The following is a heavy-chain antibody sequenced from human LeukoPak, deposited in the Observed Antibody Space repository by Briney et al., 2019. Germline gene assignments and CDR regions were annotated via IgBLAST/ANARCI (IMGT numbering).Heavy chain of an antibody. CDR2: IHSSEGT. D-gene: IGHD4-17*01. V-gene: IGHV4-59*08. J-gene: IGHJ6*04. CDR3: ARHVYGEGMVV. CDR1: GGSLNGYY. Sequence: SETLSLTCTVSGGSLNGYYWGWIRQPPGKGLECIGYIHSSEGTAHNASLKSRLTISLGTSKNQFSLTLSSVTAADTAVYYCARHVYGEGMVVWGKGTTVTVSS.